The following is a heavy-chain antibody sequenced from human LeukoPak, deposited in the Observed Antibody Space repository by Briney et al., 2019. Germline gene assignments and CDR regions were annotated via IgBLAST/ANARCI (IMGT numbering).Heavy chain of an antibody. CDR2: INPKNGAT. CDR1: GYTLTDYY. Sequence: ASVKVSCKASGYTLTDYYMHWVRQAPGQGLEWMGWINPKNGATNYAQKFQGRVTMTRDTSTNTAYMELSWLRSDDTAVYYCARSAYNYGYVYFDHWGQGTLVIVSS. V-gene: IGHV1-2*02. D-gene: IGHD5-18*01. J-gene: IGHJ4*02. CDR3: ARSAYNYGYVYFDH.